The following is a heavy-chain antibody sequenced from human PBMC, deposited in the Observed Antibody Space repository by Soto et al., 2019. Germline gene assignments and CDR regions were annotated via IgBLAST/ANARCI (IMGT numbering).Heavy chain of an antibody. Sequence: QVQLVQSGAEVKKPGASVKVSCKASGYTFTSYEINWERQATGEGLEWMGWMNPNSGNTVYAQKFQGRVTMTRNTSLSTAYMELSSLRSEDTAVYYCAREHGNYALDYWGQRTLVTVST. D-gene: IGHD4-17*01. V-gene: IGHV1-8*01. J-gene: IGHJ4*02. CDR1: GYTFTSYE. CDR3: AREHGNYALDY. CDR2: MNPNSGNT.